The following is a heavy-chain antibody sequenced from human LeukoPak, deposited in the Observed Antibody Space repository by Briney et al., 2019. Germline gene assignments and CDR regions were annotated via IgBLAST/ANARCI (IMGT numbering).Heavy chain of an antibody. J-gene: IGHJ4*02. V-gene: IGHV1-46*01. D-gene: IGHD2-21*02. CDR2: INPSDGST. CDR3: ARVDVTFGLIGDY. CDR1: GYTFTDYY. Sequence: ATVKISCKVSGYTFTDYYMHWVQQAPGQGLEWMGIINPSDGSTSYARELQGRVTMTRDTSTGTVYMELSGLRSEDTAVYYCARVDVTFGLIGDYWGQGTLVTVSS.